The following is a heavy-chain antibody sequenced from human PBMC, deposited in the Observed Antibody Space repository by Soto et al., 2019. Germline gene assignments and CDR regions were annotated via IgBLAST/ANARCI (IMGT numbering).Heavy chain of an antibody. CDR3: AREDRATVITGYFQH. Sequence: GGSLRLSCAASGFTFSSYGMHWVRQAPGKGLEWVAVIWYDGSNKYYADSVKGRFTISRDNSKNTLYLQMNSLRAEDTAVYYCAREDRATVITGYFQHWGQGTLVTVSS. CDR2: IWYDGSNK. J-gene: IGHJ1*01. CDR1: GFTFSSYG. D-gene: IGHD4-17*01. V-gene: IGHV3-33*01.